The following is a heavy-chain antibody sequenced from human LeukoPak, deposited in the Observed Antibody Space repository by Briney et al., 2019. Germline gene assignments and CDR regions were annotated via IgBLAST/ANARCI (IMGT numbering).Heavy chain of an antibody. D-gene: IGHD4-11*01. CDR3: AKDQDPSKRGQDEXCQY. Sequence: PGRSLRLSCAASGFTFSRYGMHWVRQAPGKGLEWVAVIWYDGSYKYYADSVKGRFTISRDNSKSTLYLQMNSLGAEDTAVYYCAKDQDPSKRGQDEXCQYWGQGTLVTVSS. V-gene: IGHV3-33*06. J-gene: IGHJ1*01. CDR2: IWYDGSYK. CDR1: GFTFSRYG.